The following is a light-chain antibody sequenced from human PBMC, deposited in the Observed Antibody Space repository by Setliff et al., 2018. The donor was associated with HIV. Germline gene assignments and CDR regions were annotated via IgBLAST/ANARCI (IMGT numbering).Light chain of an antibody. CDR1: SGDVGRNNL. V-gene: IGLV2-23*01. Sequence: QSALTQPASVSGSPGQSITISCTGTSGDVGRNNLVSWYQQQPGKPPKLMIYQASKRPSGVSNRFSGSKSGNTASLTISGLQAEDEADYYCCSNTGSNTYVFGTGTKV. CDR3: CSNTGSNTYV. CDR2: QAS. J-gene: IGLJ1*01.